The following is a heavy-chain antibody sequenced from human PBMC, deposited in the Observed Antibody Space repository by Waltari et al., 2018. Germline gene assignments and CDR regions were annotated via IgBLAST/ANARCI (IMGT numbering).Heavy chain of an antibody. CDR2: IYSGGSTNYT. V-gene: IGHV3-53*01. D-gene: IGHD3-16*02. CDR1: GFTVSSKY. Sequence: EVQLVESGGGLIQPGGSLRLSCAASGFTVSSKYMTWVRQAPGKGLEWVSVIYSGGSTNYTDYPDSVNGRFTISRDNSKNTLFLQMNSLRAEETAVYYCARELKDYVWVSYPIDYWGQGTLVTVSS. J-gene: IGHJ4*02. CDR3: ARELKDYVWVSYPIDY.